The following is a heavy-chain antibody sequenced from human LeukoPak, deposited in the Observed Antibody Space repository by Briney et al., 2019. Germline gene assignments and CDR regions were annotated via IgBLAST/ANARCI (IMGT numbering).Heavy chain of an antibody. D-gene: IGHD3-3*01. V-gene: IGHV3-49*03. J-gene: IGHJ4*02. CDR2: TRSKAYGGTT. Sequence: PGGSLRLSCTASGFTFGDYAMSWFRQAPGKGLEWVGFTRSKAYGGTTEYAASVKGRFTISRDDSKSIAYLQMNSLKTEDTAVYYCTRGGFLEWLFFDYWGQGTLVTVSS. CDR1: GFTFGDYA. CDR3: TRGGFLEWLFFDY.